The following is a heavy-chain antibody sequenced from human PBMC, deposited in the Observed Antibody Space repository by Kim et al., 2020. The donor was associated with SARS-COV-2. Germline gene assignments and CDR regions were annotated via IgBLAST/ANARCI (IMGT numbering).Heavy chain of an antibody. J-gene: IGHJ4*01. D-gene: IGHD3-3*01. V-gene: IGHV1-46*01. CDR3: TRGPHIRKWDFWSGYPY. Sequence: ASVKVSCKTSGYIFSNFYLYWVRQAPGHGLEWMGMINPNVGNTRYAQKFLGRFTVTRDTATSTLYMDLSSLRPEDTAVYYCTRGPHIRKWDFWSGYPYWG. CDR1: GYIFSNFY. CDR2: INPNVGNT.